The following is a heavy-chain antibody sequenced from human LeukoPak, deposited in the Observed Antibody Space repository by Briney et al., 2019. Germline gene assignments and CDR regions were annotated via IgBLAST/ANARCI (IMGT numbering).Heavy chain of an antibody. V-gene: IGHV3-30*18. CDR3: AKVILHYGGHGYFDY. J-gene: IGHJ4*02. D-gene: IGHD4-23*01. Sequence: GGSLRLSCAASGFTFSSYGMHWVRQAPGKGLEWVAVISYDGSNKYYADSVKGRFTISRDNSKNTLYLQMNSLRAEDTAVYYCAKVILHYGGHGYFDYWGQGTLVTVSS. CDR1: GFTFSSYG. CDR2: ISYDGSNK.